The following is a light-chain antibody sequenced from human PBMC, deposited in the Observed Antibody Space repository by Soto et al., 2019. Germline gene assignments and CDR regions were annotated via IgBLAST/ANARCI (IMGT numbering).Light chain of an antibody. CDR3: QQYGSSPYT. CDR1: QSVSSTY. Sequence: ELGLTQSPGTLSLYPGERATLSCRASQSVSSTYLAWYQHQPGQAPRLLISGASSRATGIPDRFSGSGSGTDFTLTISRLEPEDFAVYYCQQYGSSPYTSGQGTRLEIK. CDR2: GAS. V-gene: IGKV3-20*01. J-gene: IGKJ5*01.